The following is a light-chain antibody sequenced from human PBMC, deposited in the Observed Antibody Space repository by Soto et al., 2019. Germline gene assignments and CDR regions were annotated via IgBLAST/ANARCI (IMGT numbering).Light chain of an antibody. J-gene: IGKJ1*01. CDR2: KAS. V-gene: IGKV1-5*03. Sequence: IYVSQSPSTMSAFVGDRVTITCRASQSINNWLAWYQQMPGKAPKLLIYKASTAESGVPSRFSGIGSGTQFTLTISGLQPDDFASYYCQQYYNYPLTFGQGTKVDIK. CDR1: QSINNW. CDR3: QQYYNYPLT.